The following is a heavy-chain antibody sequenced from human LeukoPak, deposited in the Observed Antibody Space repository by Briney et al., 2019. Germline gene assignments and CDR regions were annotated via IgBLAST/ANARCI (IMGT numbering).Heavy chain of an antibody. Sequence: PGGSLRLSCAASGFTVSSNYMSWVRQAPGKGLEWVSVIYSGGSTYYADSVKGRFTISRDNSKNTLHLQMNSLRAEDTAVYYCARGLYYYYMDVWGKGTTVTVSS. J-gene: IGHJ6*03. V-gene: IGHV3-66*02. CDR1: GFTVSSNY. CDR2: IYSGGST. CDR3: ARGLYYYYMDV.